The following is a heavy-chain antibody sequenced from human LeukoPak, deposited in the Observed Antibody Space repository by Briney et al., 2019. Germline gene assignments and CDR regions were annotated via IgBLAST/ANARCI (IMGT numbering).Heavy chain of an antibody. CDR3: ARVSGPGMNEYFHL. D-gene: IGHD3-10*01. V-gene: IGHV3-30*03. CDR1: GFTFSSYG. CDR2: ISYDGSNK. J-gene: IGHJ1*01. Sequence: GRSLRLSCAASGFTFSSYGMHWVRQAPGKGLEWVAVISYDGSNKYYADSVKGRFTISRDNSKNTLYLQMNSLRAEDTAVYYCARVSGPGMNEYFHLWGQGTLVTVSS.